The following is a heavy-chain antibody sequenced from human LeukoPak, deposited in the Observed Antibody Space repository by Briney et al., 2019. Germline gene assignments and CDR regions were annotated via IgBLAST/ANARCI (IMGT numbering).Heavy chain of an antibody. J-gene: IGHJ4*02. CDR2: IKSKSDAEIT. D-gene: IGHD2-21*02. Sequence: GGSLILSCAASGFTFSYAWMTWVRQAPGKGLEWVGRIKSKSDAEITDYAAPVKGRFTISRDESKNTLYLQMNSLKTEDTAVYYCATDPAYCGGDCPAYWGQGTLVTVSS. V-gene: IGHV3-15*01. CDR1: GFTFSYAW. CDR3: ATDPAYCGGDCPAY.